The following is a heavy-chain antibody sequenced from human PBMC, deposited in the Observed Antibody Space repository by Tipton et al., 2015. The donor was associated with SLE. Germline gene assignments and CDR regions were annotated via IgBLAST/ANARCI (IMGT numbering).Heavy chain of an antibody. CDR3: ARVYGDYVGY. V-gene: IGHV4-59*12. CDR1: GGSISSYY. D-gene: IGHD4-17*01. J-gene: IGHJ4*02. CDR2: IYYSGST. Sequence: TLSLTCTVSGGSISSYYWSWIRQPPGKGLEWIGYIYYSGSTNYNPSLKSRVTISVDTSKNQFSLKLSSVTAADTAVYYCARVYGDYVGYWGQGTLVTVSS.